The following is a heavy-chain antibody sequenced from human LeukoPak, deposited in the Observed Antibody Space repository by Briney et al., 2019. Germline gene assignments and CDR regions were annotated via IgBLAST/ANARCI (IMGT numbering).Heavy chain of an antibody. D-gene: IGHD2-21*02. J-gene: IGHJ4*02. V-gene: IGHV1-2*02. CDR2: INPNSGGT. CDR1: GYTFTGYY. CDR3: ARDIPPVCSGDCYSGDY. Sequence: ASVKVSCKASGYTFTGYYMHWVRQAPGQGLEWMGWINPNSGGTNYAQKFQGRVTMTRDTSISTAYLELSRLRSDDTAVYYCARDIPPVCSGDCYSGDYWGQGTLVTVSS.